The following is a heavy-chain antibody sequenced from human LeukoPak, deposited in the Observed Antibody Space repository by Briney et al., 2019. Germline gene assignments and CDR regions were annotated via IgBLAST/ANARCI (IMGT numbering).Heavy chain of an antibody. J-gene: IGHJ4*02. CDR1: GFTFSSYA. V-gene: IGHV3-64*01. D-gene: IGHD3-22*01. CDR2: ISSNGGST. Sequence: GGSRRLSCAASGFTFSSYAMHWVRQAPGKGLEYVSAISSNGGSTYYANSVKGRFTISRDNSKNTLYLQMGSLRAEDMAVYYCARADYYDSSGYFVEWGQGTLVTVSS. CDR3: ARADYYDSSGYFVE.